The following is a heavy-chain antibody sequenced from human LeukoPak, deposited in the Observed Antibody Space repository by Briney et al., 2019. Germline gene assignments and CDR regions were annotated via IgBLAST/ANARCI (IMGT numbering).Heavy chain of an antibody. CDR1: GFTFSSYS. V-gene: IGHV3-21*01. CDR3: ARSLVYSGYDFEGFDY. D-gene: IGHD5-12*01. Sequence: GGSLRLSCAASGFTFSSYSMNWVRQAPGKGLEWGSSISSSSSYIYYADSVKGRFTISRDNAKNSLYLQMNSLRAEDTAVYYCARSLVYSGYDFEGFDYWGQGTLVTVSS. J-gene: IGHJ4*02. CDR2: ISSSSSYI.